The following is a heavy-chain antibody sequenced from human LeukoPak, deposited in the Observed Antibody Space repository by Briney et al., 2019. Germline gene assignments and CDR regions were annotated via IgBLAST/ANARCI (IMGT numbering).Heavy chain of an antibody. J-gene: IGHJ4*02. CDR2: IYHSGST. CDR3: ASTYCSGGSCYLDY. Sequence: SQTLSLTCAVSGGSTSSGGYSWSWIRQPPGKGLEWIGYIYHSGSTYYNPSLKSRVTISVDRSKNQFSLKLSSVTAADTAVYYCASTYCSGGSCYLDYWGQGTLVTVSS. CDR1: GGSTSSGGYS. V-gene: IGHV4-30-2*01. D-gene: IGHD2-15*01.